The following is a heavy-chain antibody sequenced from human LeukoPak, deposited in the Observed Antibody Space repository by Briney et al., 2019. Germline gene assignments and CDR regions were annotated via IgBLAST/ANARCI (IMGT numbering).Heavy chain of an antibody. CDR1: GFTFSSYW. Sequence: GGSLRLSCAASGFTFSSYWMSWVRQAPGKGLEWVANINQHGTDKYYVDSVRGRFTISRDNAKNSLYLQMNSLRAEDTAVYYCAANGGAFDFWGQGTLV. J-gene: IGHJ4*02. CDR2: INQHGTDK. CDR3: AANGGAFDF. V-gene: IGHV3-7*05. D-gene: IGHD4-23*01.